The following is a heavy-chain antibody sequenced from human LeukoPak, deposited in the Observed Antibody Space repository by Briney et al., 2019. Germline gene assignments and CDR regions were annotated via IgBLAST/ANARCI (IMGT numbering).Heavy chain of an antibody. CDR3: ARGSITMVRGVIIPNYFDY. Sequence: PGGSLRLSCAASGFTFSSYGMHWVRQAPGKGLEWVAVIWYDGSNKYYADSVKGRFTISRDNSKNTLYLQMNSLRAEDTAVYYCARGSITMVRGVIIPNYFDYWGQGTLVTVSS. CDR2: IWYDGSNK. D-gene: IGHD3-10*01. CDR1: GFTFSSYG. V-gene: IGHV3-33*01. J-gene: IGHJ4*02.